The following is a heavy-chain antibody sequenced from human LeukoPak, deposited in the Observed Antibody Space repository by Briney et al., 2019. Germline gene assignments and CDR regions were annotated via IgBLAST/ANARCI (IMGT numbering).Heavy chain of an antibody. CDR3: ARRRGGFSGGNFDY. CDR2: IYYSGST. J-gene: IGHJ4*02. Sequence: DPSETLSLTCTVSGGSISSYYWSWTRQPPGKGLEWIGYIYYSGSTNYNPSLKSRVTISVDTSRTQFSLKLSSVTAADTAVYYCARRRGGFSGGNFDYWGQGVLVTVSS. CDR1: GGSISSYY. V-gene: IGHV4-59*08. D-gene: IGHD6-25*01.